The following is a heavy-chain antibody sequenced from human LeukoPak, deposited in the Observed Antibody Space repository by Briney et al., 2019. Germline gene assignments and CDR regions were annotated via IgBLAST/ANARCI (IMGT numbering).Heavy chain of an antibody. V-gene: IGHV4-39*01. J-gene: IGHJ6*03. Sequence: NPSETLSLTCTVSGGSISSSSYYWGWIRQPPGKGPEWIGSIYYSGSTYYNPSLRGRVTISVDTSKNQFSLKLSSVTAADTAVYYCASLGNSYSYGSAYYYYYMDVWGKGTTVTVSS. CDR2: IYYSGST. CDR3: ASLGNSYSYGSAYYYYYMDV. D-gene: IGHD5-18*01. CDR1: GGSISSSSYY.